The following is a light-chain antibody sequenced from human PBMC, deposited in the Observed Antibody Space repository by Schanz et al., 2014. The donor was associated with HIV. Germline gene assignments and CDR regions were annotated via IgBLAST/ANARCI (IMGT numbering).Light chain of an antibody. V-gene: IGLV1-44*01. CDR3: AAWDDRLNGWV. Sequence: QSVLTQPPSASGTPGQRVTISCSGSSSNIKINAVNWYQHLPGTAPKLLMYANMERPSGVPDRFSGSGSGTSASLAISGLQSEDEADYYCAAWDDRLNGWVFGGGTKVTVL. J-gene: IGLJ3*02. CDR2: ANM. CDR1: SSNIKINA.